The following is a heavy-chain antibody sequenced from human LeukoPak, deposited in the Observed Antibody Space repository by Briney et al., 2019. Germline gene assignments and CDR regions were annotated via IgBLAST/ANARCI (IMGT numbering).Heavy chain of an antibody. CDR3: ARLNIVVVVAPPYWFDP. Sequence: SETLSLTCTVSGGSISSSSYYWGWIRQPPGKGLEWIGSIYYSGSTYHNPSLKSRVTISVDTSKNQFSLKLSSVTATDTAVYYCARLNIVVVVAPPYWFDPWGQGTLVTVSS. V-gene: IGHV4-39*01. J-gene: IGHJ5*02. CDR2: IYYSGST. CDR1: GGSISSSSYY. D-gene: IGHD2-15*01.